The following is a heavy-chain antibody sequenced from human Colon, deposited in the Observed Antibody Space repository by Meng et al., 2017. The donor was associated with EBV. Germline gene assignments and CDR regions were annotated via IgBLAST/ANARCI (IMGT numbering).Heavy chain of an antibody. J-gene: IGHJ4*02. CDR3: ASLYGDFAF. D-gene: IGHD4-17*01. V-gene: IGHV4-4*02. CDR2: IYYGGST. CDR1: GTSITSSNW. Sequence: QVPLQEPGPGLVKPSGTLSLTCAVSGTSITSSNWWSWVRQPPGKGLEWIGEIYYGGSTNYNPSLKSRVTISLDESKNQFSLRLASMTAADTAVYYCASLYGDFAFWGQGTLVTVFS.